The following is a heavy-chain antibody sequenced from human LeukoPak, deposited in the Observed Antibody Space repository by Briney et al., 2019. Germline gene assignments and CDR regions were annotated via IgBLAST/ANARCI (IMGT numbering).Heavy chain of an antibody. Sequence: RGSLSLSCAASGFIFRSYSMNWVRQAPGKGLEWVAVISYNGSNKYYADSVKGRFTISRDNSNNTLYLQMNSLRAEDTAVYYCWCMLYNDYFDYWGQGTLVTVSS. CDR3: WCMLYNDYFDY. J-gene: IGHJ4*02. CDR2: ISYNGSNK. D-gene: IGHD2-8*01. CDR1: GFIFRSYS. V-gene: IGHV3-30*03.